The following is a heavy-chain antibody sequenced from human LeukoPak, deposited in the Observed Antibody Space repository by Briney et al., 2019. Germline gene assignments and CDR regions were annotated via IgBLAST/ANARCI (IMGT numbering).Heavy chain of an antibody. J-gene: IGHJ6*04. CDR2: ISSSSSHT. CDR1: GFTFSDYY. V-gene: IGHV3-11*06. CDR3: ARDSAQLRYGMDV. Sequence: GGSLRLSCAASGFTFSDYYMSWIRQAPGKGLEWVSYISSSSSHTNYADSVKGRFTISRDNAKNSLYLQMNSLRAEDTAVYYCARDSAQLRYGMDVWGKGTTVTVSS. D-gene: IGHD3-16*01.